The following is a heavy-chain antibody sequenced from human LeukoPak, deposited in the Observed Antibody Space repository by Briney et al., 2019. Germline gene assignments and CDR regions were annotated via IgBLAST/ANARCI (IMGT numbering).Heavy chain of an antibody. CDR1: GVIVRSNY. CDR2: IRYDGSNK. J-gene: IGHJ4*02. V-gene: IGHV3-30*02. Sequence: PGGSLRLSCVGSGVIVRSNYMTWVRQAPGKGLEWVAFIRYDGSNKYYADSVKGRFTISRDNSKNTLYLQMNSLRAEDTAVYYCAKRIAAAGTFDYWGQGTLVTVSS. D-gene: IGHD6-13*01. CDR3: AKRIAAAGTFDY.